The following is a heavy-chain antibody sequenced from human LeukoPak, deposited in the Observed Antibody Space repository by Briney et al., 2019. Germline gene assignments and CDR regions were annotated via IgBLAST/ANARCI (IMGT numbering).Heavy chain of an antibody. CDR2: ISYDGSNK. CDR3: ARDPHLGYSYPDY. CDR1: GFTFSSYA. J-gene: IGHJ4*02. D-gene: IGHD5-18*01. Sequence: QPGRSLRLSCAASGFTFSSYAMHWVRQAPGKGLEWVAVISYDGSNKYYADSVKGRFTISRDNSKNTLYLQMNSLRAEDTAVYYCARDPHLGYSYPDYWGQGTLVTVSS. V-gene: IGHV3-30-3*01.